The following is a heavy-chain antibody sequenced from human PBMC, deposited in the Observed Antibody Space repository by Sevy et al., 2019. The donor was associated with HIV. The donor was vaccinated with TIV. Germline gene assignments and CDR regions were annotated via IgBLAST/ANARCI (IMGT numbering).Heavy chain of an antibody. J-gene: IGHJ4*02. CDR2: IYYSGST. D-gene: IGHD3-22*01. CDR1: GGSISSGDYY. V-gene: IGHV4-30-4*01. Sequence: SETLSLTCTVSGGSISSGDYYWSWIRQPPGKGLEWIGYIYYSGSTYYHPSLKSRVTISVDTSKNQFSLKLSSVTAADTAVYYCAREFNYYDSSGPDYWGQGTLVTVSS. CDR3: AREFNYYDSSGPDY.